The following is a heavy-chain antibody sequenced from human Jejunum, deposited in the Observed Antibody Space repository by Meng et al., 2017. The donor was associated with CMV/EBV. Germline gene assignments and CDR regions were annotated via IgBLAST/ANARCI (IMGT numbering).Heavy chain of an antibody. Sequence: KAYGFTLSDYHMYWVRQAPGQGLECMGWINPKTGGTGSVQKFKGRVSMTRDTSVSTIYMELGGLRPDDTAVYYCARDGVSSVTDLDYWGQGTLVTVSS. CDR3: ARDGVSSVTDLDY. CDR1: GFTLSDYH. J-gene: IGHJ4*02. CDR2: INPKTGGT. D-gene: IGHD2-8*01. V-gene: IGHV1-2*02.